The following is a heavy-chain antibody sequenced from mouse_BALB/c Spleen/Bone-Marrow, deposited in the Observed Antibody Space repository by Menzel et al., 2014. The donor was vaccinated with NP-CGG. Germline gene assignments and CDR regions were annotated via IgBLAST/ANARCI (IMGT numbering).Heavy chain of an antibody. CDR2: IDPANGNT. V-gene: IGHV14-3*02. J-gene: IGHJ3*01. Sequence: EVMLVESGAELVKPGASVKLSCTATGFNIKDTYMHWVKQRPEQGLEWIGRIDPANGNTKYDPKFQGKATITADTSSDTAYLQLSSLTSEDTAVYYCARLDLSAYWGQGLWSLSLQ. CDR3: ARLDLSAY. CDR1: GFNIKDTY.